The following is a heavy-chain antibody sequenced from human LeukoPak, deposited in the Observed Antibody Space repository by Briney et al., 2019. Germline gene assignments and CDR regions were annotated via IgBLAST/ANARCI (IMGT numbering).Heavy chain of an antibody. CDR3: AIQITMIVVVPYFDY. CDR2: IRSSGSTI. J-gene: IGHJ4*02. Sequence: PGGSLRLSCAASGLTFSDYYMTWIRQAPGKGLEWVAYIRSSGSTIYSADSVKVRFTVSRDNAKNSLFLHMNSLRGEDTAIYYCAIQITMIVVVPYFDYWGQGTLVTVYS. D-gene: IGHD3-22*01. V-gene: IGHV3-11*04. CDR1: GLTFSDYY.